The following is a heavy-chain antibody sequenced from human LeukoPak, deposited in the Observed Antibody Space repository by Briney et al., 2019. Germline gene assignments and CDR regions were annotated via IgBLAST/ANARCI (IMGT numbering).Heavy chain of an antibody. CDR3: AQRQGPNSGSYDYFDP. CDR1: GVSLISYY. Sequence: SETLSLTCTVSGVSLISYYWSWIRQPPGQGLEWIAYIHSSGYTNYNPSLRSRVTISVDTSKNHFSLTVTSVTAADTAVYYCAQRQGPNSGSYDYFDPWGQGTLVTVSS. J-gene: IGHJ5*02. V-gene: IGHV4-4*09. CDR2: IHSSGYT. D-gene: IGHD1-26*01.